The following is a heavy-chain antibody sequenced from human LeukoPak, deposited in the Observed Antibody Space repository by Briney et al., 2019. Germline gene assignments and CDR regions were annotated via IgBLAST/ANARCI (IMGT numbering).Heavy chain of an antibody. CDR1: GFTFSTYA. Sequence: GGSLRLSCAASGFTFSTYAMTWVRQAPGKRLEWVSAISRSGGSTYYADSVKGRFTISRDSSKNTLYLQVNSLRAEDAAVYYCARGAPTGSVAFDIWGQGTMVTVSS. J-gene: IGHJ3*02. CDR2: ISRSGGST. CDR3: ARGAPTGSVAFDI. V-gene: IGHV3-23*01. D-gene: IGHD1-1*01.